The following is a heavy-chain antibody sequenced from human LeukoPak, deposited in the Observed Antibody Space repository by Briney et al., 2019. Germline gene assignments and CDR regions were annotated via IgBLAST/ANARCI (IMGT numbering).Heavy chain of an antibody. D-gene: IGHD3-10*01. CDR3: ARDYGSGSYSPFYYYYGMDV. Sequence: GASVKVSCKASGGTFSSYAISWVRQAPGQGLEWMGRIIPILGIANYAQKFQGRVTITADKSTSTAYMELSSLRSEDTAVYYCARDYGSGSYSPFYYYYGMDVWGQGTTVTVPS. J-gene: IGHJ6*02. CDR2: IIPILGIA. V-gene: IGHV1-69*04. CDR1: GGTFSSYA.